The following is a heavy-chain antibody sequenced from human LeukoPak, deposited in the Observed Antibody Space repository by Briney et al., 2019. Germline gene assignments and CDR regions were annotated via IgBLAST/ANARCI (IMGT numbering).Heavy chain of an antibody. CDR3: ARDYCSGGSCYVFASWFDP. D-gene: IGHD2-15*01. CDR2: IYYSGST. CDR1: GGSISSSSYY. Sequence: PSETLSLTCTVSGGSISSSSYYWGWIRQPPGKGLEWIGSIYYSGSTYYNPSLKSRVTISVDTSKNQFSLKLSSVTAADTAVYYCARDYCSGGSCYVFASWFDPWGQGTLVTVSS. J-gene: IGHJ5*02. V-gene: IGHV4-39*02.